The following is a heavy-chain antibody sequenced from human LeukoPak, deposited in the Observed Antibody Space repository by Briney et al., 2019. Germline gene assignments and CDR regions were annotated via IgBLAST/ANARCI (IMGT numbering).Heavy chain of an antibody. V-gene: IGHV3-21*01. CDR1: GFIFSSYN. CDR2: INCNSNYM. CDR3: ARVSARSYESGILKGFYVDY. Sequence: GGSLRLSCSASGFIFSSYNMHWVRQAPRKGLEWVSSINCNSNYMYYGDSVKGRFIISRDNANNLLSLQMNSLRVEDTGVYYCARVSARSYESGILKGFYVDYWGQGALVTVSS. J-gene: IGHJ4*02. D-gene: IGHD3-3*02.